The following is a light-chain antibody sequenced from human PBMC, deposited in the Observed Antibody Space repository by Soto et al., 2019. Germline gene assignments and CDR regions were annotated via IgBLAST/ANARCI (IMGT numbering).Light chain of an antibody. CDR2: GAS. CDR3: LQDYGDSWT. CDR1: RSVSSN. V-gene: IGKV3D-15*01. J-gene: IGKJ1*01. Sequence: EIVMTQSPATLSVSPGERATLSCRASRSVSSNLAWYQQKPGQAPCLLIYGASTRATGIPARFSGSGSGTEFTLTISSLQPEDFASYYCLQDYGDSWTFGQGTKVDI.